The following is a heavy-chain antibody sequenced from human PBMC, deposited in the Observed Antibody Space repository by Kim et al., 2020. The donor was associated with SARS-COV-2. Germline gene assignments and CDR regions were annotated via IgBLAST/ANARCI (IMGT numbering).Heavy chain of an antibody. CDR2: LSGSGVST. J-gene: IGHJ5*02. D-gene: IGHD4-4*01. V-gene: IGHV3-23*01. CDR3: ARIPNGANYPNWFDP. Sequence: GGSLRLSCAASGFTLGGYTMNWVRQAPGKGLEWVSALSGSGVSTYYADSVKGRFTLSRDISKNTLYLQVNSLRVEDTAVYYCARIPNGANYPNWFDPWGQGTRVTVSS. CDR1: GFTLGGYT.